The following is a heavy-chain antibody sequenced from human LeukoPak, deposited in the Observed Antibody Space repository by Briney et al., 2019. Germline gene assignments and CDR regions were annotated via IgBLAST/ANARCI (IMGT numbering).Heavy chain of an antibody. CDR2: ISSSSSTI. CDR1: GFTFSSYS. Sequence: GGSLRLSCAASGFTFSSYSMNWVRQAPGKGLEGVSYISSSSSTIYYADSVKGRFTISRDNAKNSLYLQMNSLRDEDTAVYYCARTEYYDILTGAYGMDVWGQGTTVTVSS. CDR3: ARTEYYDILTGAYGMDV. V-gene: IGHV3-48*02. J-gene: IGHJ6*02. D-gene: IGHD3-9*01.